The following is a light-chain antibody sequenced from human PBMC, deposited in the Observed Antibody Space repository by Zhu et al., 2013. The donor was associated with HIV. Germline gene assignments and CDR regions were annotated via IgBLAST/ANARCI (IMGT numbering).Light chain of an antibody. CDR1: QTVPNRY. Sequence: EIVLTQSPGTLSLSPGERATLSCRSSQTVPNRYLAWYQQRPGQAPRLLLYGASNRATGIPEKFSGSGSGTDFTLTITGLEPEDFAVYYCQHYGSPQSFGQGTKLDI. CDR3: QHYGSPQS. V-gene: IGKV3-20*01. CDR2: GAS. J-gene: IGKJ2*03.